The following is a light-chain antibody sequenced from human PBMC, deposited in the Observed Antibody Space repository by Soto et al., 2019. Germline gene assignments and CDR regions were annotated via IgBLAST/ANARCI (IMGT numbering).Light chain of an antibody. CDR3: QQSYSTPMYT. J-gene: IGKJ2*01. CDR2: EAS. Sequence: EIVLTQSPATLSMSPGERATLSCRASQSVSNYLAWYQQKPGQAPRLLIYEASNRASGIPARFSGRGSGTDFTLTISSLEPEDFATYFCQQSYSTPMYTFGQGTKLEIK. V-gene: IGKV3-11*01. CDR1: QSVSNY.